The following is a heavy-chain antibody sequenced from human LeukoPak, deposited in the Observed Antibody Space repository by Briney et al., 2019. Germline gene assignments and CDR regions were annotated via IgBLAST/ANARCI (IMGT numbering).Heavy chain of an antibody. CDR3: AKDSYSKGDF. Sequence: PGGSLRLSCAASGFTFSSYAMSWVRQAPGKGLEWVSVIGGSGGGTYYADSVKGRFTISRDNSKNSLYLQMNSLRAEDTAVYYCAKDSYSKGDFWGQGVLVTVSS. D-gene: IGHD6-13*01. CDR2: IGGSGGGT. CDR1: GFTFSSYA. V-gene: IGHV3-23*01. J-gene: IGHJ4*02.